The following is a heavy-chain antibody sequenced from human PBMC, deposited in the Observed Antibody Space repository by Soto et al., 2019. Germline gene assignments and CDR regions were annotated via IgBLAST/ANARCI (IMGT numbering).Heavy chain of an antibody. D-gene: IGHD3-9*01. Sequence: PSETLSLTCTVSGGSISDGAYYWGWIRQPPGKGLEWIGSIYYSGTTYYTTSLKSRVTISVDTSKNQFSLKLISVTAADTAVYYCARRLRYGPAPFDYWGQGTLVTVSS. CDR1: GGSISDGAYY. CDR2: IYYSGTT. V-gene: IGHV4-39*01. J-gene: IGHJ4*02. CDR3: ARRLRYGPAPFDY.